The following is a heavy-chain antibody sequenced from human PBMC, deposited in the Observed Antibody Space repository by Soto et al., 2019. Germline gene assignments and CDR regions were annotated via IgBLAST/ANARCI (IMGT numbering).Heavy chain of an antibody. CDR1: GGTFSSYD. CDR2: SIPIFGTA. CDR3: ASPRPGCSSTSCYRNPWNY. J-gene: IGHJ4*02. V-gene: IGHV1-69*13. Sequence: SVKVSCKASGGTFSSYDISWVRQAPGQGLEWMGGSIPIFGTANYAQKFQGRVTITADESTSTAYMELSSLRSEDTAVYYCASPRPGCSSTSCYRNPWNYWGQGTLVTVSS. D-gene: IGHD2-2*02.